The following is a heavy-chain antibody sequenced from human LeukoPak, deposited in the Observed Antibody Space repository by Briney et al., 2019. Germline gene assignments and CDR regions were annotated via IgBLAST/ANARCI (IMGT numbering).Heavy chain of an antibody. CDR2: INPSGGST. V-gene: IGHV1-46*01. J-gene: IGHJ6*02. Sequence: GSVKVSCKASGYTLTGYYIHWVRQAPGQGLEWMGIINPSGGSTSYAQKFQGRVTMTRDTSTSTVYMELSSLRSEDTAVYYCARLSGRDYYYYGMDVWGQGTTVTVSS. CDR1: GYTLTGYY. CDR3: ARLSGRDYYYYGMDV.